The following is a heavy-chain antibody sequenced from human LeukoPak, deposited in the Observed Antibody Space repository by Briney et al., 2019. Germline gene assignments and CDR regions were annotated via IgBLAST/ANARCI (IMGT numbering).Heavy chain of an antibody. CDR3: AREMYYYGSGSYHY. CDR1: GGTFSSYA. CDR2: IIPIFGTA. V-gene: IGHV1-69*05. D-gene: IGHD3-10*01. Sequence: GASVKVSCKASGGTFSSYAISWVRQAPGQGLEWMGGIIPIFGTANYAQKFQGRVTITTDESTSTAYMELRSLRSDDTAVYYCAREMYYYGSGSYHYWGQGTLVTVSS. J-gene: IGHJ4*02.